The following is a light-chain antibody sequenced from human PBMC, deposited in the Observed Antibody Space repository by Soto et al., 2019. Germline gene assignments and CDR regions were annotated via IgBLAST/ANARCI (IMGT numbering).Light chain of an antibody. CDR1: QSVSSN. CDR2: GAS. Sequence: EIVMTQSPATLSVSPGEGATLSCRASQSVSSNFAWYQQKPGQAPRLLIYGASTGATGIPDRFSGSGSGTEFTLSISSLQSEDVAVYYCQQYQNWPLTFGGGTKVEIK. V-gene: IGKV3-15*01. J-gene: IGKJ4*01. CDR3: QQYQNWPLT.